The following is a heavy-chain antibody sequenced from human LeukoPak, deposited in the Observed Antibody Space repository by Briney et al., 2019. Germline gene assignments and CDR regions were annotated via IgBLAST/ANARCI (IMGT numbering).Heavy chain of an antibody. CDR1: GFTFSSYS. D-gene: IGHD4-17*01. CDR2: ISSSSSYI. V-gene: IGHV3-21*04. J-gene: IGHJ4*02. CDR3: ANSYGDYSRGYFDY. Sequence: GGSLRLSCAASGFTFSSYSMYWVRQAPGKGLEWVSSISSSSSYIYYADSVKGRFTISRDNAKNSLYLQMNSLRAEDTAVYYCANSYGDYSRGYFDYWSQGTLVAVSS.